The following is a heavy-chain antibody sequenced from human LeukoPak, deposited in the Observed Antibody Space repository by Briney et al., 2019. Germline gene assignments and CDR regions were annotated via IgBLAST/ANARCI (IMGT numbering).Heavy chain of an antibody. CDR1: GFTFSNYA. J-gene: IGHJ4*02. CDR2: IRASGTNT. V-gene: IGHV3-23*01. D-gene: IGHD6-19*01. Sequence: SGGSLRRSCAASGFTFSNYAMSWVRQTPGEGLQWVSGIRASGTNTFYADSVKGRFTISRDNSKSTLSLEMSSLRAEDTAVYYCAKEVAVVGRPLFDYWGQGILVTVSP. CDR3: AKEVAVVGRPLFDY.